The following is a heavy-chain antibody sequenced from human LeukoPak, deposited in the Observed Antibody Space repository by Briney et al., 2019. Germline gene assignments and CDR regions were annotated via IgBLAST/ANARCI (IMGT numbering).Heavy chain of an antibody. CDR1: GYTFTSYG. V-gene: IGHV1-18*01. D-gene: IGHD2-21*01. Sequence: ASVKVSCKASGYTFTSYGISWVRQAPGQGLEWMGWISAYNGNTNYAQKLQGRVTMTTDTSTSTAYMELRSLRSDDTAVYYCARGLFCGGDCYYFGFDPWGQGTLVTVSS. J-gene: IGHJ5*02. CDR3: ARGLFCGGDCYYFGFDP. CDR2: ISAYNGNT.